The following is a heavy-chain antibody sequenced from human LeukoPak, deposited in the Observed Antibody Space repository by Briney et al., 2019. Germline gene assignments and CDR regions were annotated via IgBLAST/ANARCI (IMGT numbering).Heavy chain of an antibody. Sequence: GGSLRLSCAASGFTFSSYAMSWVRQATGKGLEWVSAISGSGGSTYYADSVKGRFTISRDNSKNTLYLQMNSLRAEDTAVYYCAKQGSGIVVVPFDYWGQGTLVTVSS. D-gene: IGHD3-22*01. CDR3: AKQGSGIVVVPFDY. J-gene: IGHJ4*02. V-gene: IGHV3-23*01. CDR1: GFTFSSYA. CDR2: ISGSGGST.